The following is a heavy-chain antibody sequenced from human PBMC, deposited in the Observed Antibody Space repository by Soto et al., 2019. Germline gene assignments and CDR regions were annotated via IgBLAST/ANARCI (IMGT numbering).Heavy chain of an antibody. V-gene: IGHV1-69*01. CDR2: IIPVFGTV. D-gene: IGHD3-16*01. J-gene: IGHJ4*02. Sequence: QVLLVQSGAEVKKPGSSVRVSCKPSGGSFSSYAVNWVRQAPGQGLEWVGGIIPVFGTVNYAQTFQGRVTITADESTNTSYMELSSLSSEDTAVYYCARVLKGALRQLWPPGDWGQGTLVTVSS. CDR1: GGSFSSYA. CDR3: ARVLKGALRQLWPPGD.